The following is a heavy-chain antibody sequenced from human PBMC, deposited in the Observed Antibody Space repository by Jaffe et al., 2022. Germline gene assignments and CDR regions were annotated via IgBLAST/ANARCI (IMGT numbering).Heavy chain of an antibody. J-gene: IGHJ4*02. CDR3: ARWGGDIVVVVAANRYYFDY. CDR2: INPSGGST. V-gene: IGHV1-46*01. Sequence: QVQLVQSGAEVKKPGASVKVSCKASGYTFTSYYMHWVRQAPGQGLEWMGIINPSGGSTSYAQKFQGRVTMTRDTSTSTVYMELSSLRSEDTAVYYCARWGGDIVVVVAANRYYFDYWGQGTLVTVSS. CDR1: GYTFTSYY. D-gene: IGHD2-15*01.